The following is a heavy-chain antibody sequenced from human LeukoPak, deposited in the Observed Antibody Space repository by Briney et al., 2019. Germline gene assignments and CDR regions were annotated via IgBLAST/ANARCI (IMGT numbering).Heavy chain of an antibody. V-gene: IGHV3-48*01. CDR2: ISSSSSTI. CDR3: ARDHHRRLYDSQARDTFDI. Sequence: GGSLRLSCAASGFTFSSYSMNWVRQAPGKGLEWVSYISSSSSTIYYADSVKGRFTISRDNAKNSLYLQMNSLRAEDTAVYYCARDHHRRLYDSQARDTFDIWGQGTMVTVSS. D-gene: IGHD3-22*01. CDR1: GFTFSSYS. J-gene: IGHJ3*02.